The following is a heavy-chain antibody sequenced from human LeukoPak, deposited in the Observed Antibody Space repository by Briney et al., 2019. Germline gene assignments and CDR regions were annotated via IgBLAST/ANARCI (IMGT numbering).Heavy chain of an antibody. Sequence: PSETLSLTCTVSGGSISSSSYYWGWIRQPPVKGLEWVGNIYHSGSTNYNPSLKSRVTISVDKSKNQFSLKLSSVTAADTAVYYCARVGGRLSGFDPWGQGTLVTVSS. J-gene: IGHJ5*02. V-gene: IGHV4-39*07. CDR2: IYHSGST. CDR3: ARVGGRLSGFDP. D-gene: IGHD2-15*01. CDR1: GGSISSSSYY.